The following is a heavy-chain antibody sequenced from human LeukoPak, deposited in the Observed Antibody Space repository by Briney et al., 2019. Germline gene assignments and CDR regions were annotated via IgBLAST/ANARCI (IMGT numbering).Heavy chain of an antibody. CDR1: GFTFKDYW. J-gene: IGHJ5*02. CDR3: LQYGAGST. Sequence: GGSLRLSCAASGFTFKDYWMTWVRQAPGKGLEWVANIKKDGSEKFYVDSVRGRFTISRDNAKDSLYLQMNSLTAEDSALYYCLQYGAGSTWGQGTLVTVSS. D-gene: IGHD3-10*01. CDR2: IKKDGSEK. V-gene: IGHV3-7*01.